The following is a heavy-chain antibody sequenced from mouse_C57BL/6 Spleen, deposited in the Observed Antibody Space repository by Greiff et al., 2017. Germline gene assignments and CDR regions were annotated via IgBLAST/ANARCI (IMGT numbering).Heavy chain of an antibody. CDR1: GYTFSSYW. CDR3: ARRDGYDSYYFDY. D-gene: IGHD2-2*01. V-gene: IGHV1-63*01. CDR2: IYPGGGYT. Sequence: QVQLQQSGAELVRPGASVKMSCKASGYTFSSYWIDWVKQRPGQGLEWIGKIYPGGGYTNYNEKFKGKATLTADKSSSTAYMQLSSLTSEDSAVYYCARRDGYDSYYFDYWGQGTTLTVSS. J-gene: IGHJ2*01.